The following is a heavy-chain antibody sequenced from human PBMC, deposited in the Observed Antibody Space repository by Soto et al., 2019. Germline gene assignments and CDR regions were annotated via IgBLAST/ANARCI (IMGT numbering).Heavy chain of an antibody. CDR3: ARGRRTYSSGWARANPYFDY. Sequence: SETLSLTCAVYGGSFSGYYWSWIRQPPGKGLEWIGEINHSGSTNYNPSLKSRVTISVDTSKNQFSLKLSSVTAADTAVYYCARGRRTYSSGWARANPYFDYWGQGTLVTVSS. V-gene: IGHV4-34*01. J-gene: IGHJ4*02. CDR1: GGSFSGYY. D-gene: IGHD6-19*01. CDR2: INHSGST.